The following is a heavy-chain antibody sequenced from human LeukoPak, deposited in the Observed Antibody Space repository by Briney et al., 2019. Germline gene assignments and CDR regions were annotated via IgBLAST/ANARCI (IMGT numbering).Heavy chain of an antibody. Sequence: GESLKISCKGSGYSFTSYWIGWVRQMPGKGLEWMGIIYPGDSDTRYSLSFQGQVTISADKSISTAYLQWSSLKASDTAMYYCARGYCSGGSCFGNAFDIWGQGTMVTVSS. V-gene: IGHV5-51*01. CDR1: GYSFTSYW. J-gene: IGHJ3*02. CDR3: ARGYCSGGSCFGNAFDI. D-gene: IGHD2-15*01. CDR2: IYPGDSDT.